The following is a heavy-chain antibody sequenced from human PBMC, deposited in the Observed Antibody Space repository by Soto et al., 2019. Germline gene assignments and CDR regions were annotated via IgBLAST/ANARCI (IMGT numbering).Heavy chain of an antibody. D-gene: IGHD6-13*01. CDR1: GFTFSSYA. Sequence: GGSLRLSCAASGFTFSSYAMSWVRQAPGKGLEWVSAISGSGGSTYYADSVKGRFTISRDNSKNTLYLQMNSLRAEDTAVYYCAKDNRYSSSWFKDYFDYWGQGTLVTVSS. CDR3: AKDNRYSSSWFKDYFDY. J-gene: IGHJ4*02. V-gene: IGHV3-23*01. CDR2: ISGSGGST.